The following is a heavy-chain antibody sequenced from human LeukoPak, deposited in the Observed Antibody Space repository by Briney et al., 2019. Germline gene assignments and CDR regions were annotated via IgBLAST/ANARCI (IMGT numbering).Heavy chain of an antibody. D-gene: IGHD3-10*01. V-gene: IGHV3-33*01. CDR1: GFTFSSYG. J-gene: IGHJ4*02. CDR3: ARTPNYYGSGLPHY. Sequence: PGGSLRLSCAASGFTFSSYGMHWVRQAPGKGLEWVAVIWYDGSNKYYADSVKGRFTISRDNSKNTLYLQMNSLRVEDTAVYYCARTPNYYGSGLPHYWGQGTLVTVSS. CDR2: IWYDGSNK.